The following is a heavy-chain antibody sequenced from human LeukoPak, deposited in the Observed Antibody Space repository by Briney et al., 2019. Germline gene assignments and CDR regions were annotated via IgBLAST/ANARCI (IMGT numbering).Heavy chain of an antibody. CDR1: GFIFDDCA. V-gene: IGHV3-9*01. CDR3: AKDTSITIFGVVSSYYGMDV. Sequence: SGGSLRLSCAASGFIFDDCAMHWVRQGPGKGLEWVSGISWSSGSIGYADSVKGRFTISRDNAKNSLYPQMNSLRAEDTALYYCAKDTSITIFGVVSSYYGMDVWGQGTTVTVSS. CDR2: ISWSSGSI. J-gene: IGHJ6*02. D-gene: IGHD3-3*01.